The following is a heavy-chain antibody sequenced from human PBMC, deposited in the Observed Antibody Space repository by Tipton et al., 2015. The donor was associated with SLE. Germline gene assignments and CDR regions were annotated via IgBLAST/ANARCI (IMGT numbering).Heavy chain of an antibody. D-gene: IGHD1-26*01. Sequence: SLRLSCAASGFTFSTYAMHWVRQAPGKGLEYVSAISSNGRSTSYADSVKGRFTISRDNPKNTLYLQMGSLKTEDMAVYYCARGGGNPPPDYWGQGTLVIVSS. J-gene: IGHJ4*02. CDR2: ISSNGRST. CDR3: ARGGGNPPPDY. CDR1: GFTFSTYA. V-gene: IGHV3-64*02.